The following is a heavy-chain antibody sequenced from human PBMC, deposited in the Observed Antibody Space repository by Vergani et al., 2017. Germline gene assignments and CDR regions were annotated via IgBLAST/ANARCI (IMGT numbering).Heavy chain of an antibody. V-gene: IGHV5-51*01. CDR2: IYPGDSDT. CDR3: ASSSGQLAVRPDFLDY. Sequence: EVQLVQSGAEVKKPGESLKISCKGSGYSFTSYWIGWVRQMPGKGLEWMGIIYPGDSDTRYSPSFQGQVTISADKSISTAYLQWSSLKASDTAMYYCASSSGQLAVRPDFLDYWGQGTLVTVSS. J-gene: IGHJ4*02. D-gene: IGHD6-6*01. CDR1: GYSFTSYW.